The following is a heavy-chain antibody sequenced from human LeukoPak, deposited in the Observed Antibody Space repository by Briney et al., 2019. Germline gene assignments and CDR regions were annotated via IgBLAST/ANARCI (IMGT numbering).Heavy chain of an antibody. CDR1: GYTFTSYY. J-gene: IGHJ5*02. CDR2: INPSGGST. D-gene: IGHD3-16*01. CDR3: ARMDYGGGGSDNWFDP. Sequence: GASVKVSCTASGYTFTSYYMHWVRQPPRQGLEWMGIINPSGGSTSYAQKFQGRVTMTRDMSTSTVYMELSSLRSEDMAVYYCARMDYGGGGSDNWFDPWGQGTLVTVSS. V-gene: IGHV1-46*01.